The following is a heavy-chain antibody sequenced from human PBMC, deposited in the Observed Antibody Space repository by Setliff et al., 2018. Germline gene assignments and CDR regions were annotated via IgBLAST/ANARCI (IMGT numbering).Heavy chain of an antibody. D-gene: IGHD1-26*01. CDR2: INHRGST. V-gene: IGHV4-34*01. CDR1: GGSFSHYY. Sequence: SETLSLTCAAYGGSFSHYYWTWIRQTPGKGLEWIGEINHRGSTNYNPSLKSRVTISIDTSKNQFSLKLSSVTAADTALYYCARALYAPVGPTDNWFDPWGQGTLVTVSS. CDR3: ARALYAPVGPTDNWFDP. J-gene: IGHJ5*02.